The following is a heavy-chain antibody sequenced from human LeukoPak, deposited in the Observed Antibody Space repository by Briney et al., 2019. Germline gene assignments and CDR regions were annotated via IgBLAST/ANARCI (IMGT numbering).Heavy chain of an antibody. CDR1: DDSISSISYY. CDR2: IYYSGST. Sequence: PSETLSLTCTVSDDSISSISYYWGWIRQPPGRGLEWIGCIYYSGSTYYNPSLKSRVTIFVDTSKNQFSLNLNSVTAADTAVYYCARHDFGTLTASTPDYWGQGTLVTVSS. CDR3: ARHDFGTLTASTPDY. D-gene: IGHD3/OR15-3a*01. J-gene: IGHJ4*02. V-gene: IGHV4-39*01.